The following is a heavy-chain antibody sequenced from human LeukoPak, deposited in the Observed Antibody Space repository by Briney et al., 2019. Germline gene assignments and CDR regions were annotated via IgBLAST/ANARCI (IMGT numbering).Heavy chain of an antibody. J-gene: IGHJ3*02. CDR2: IKEDGSEK. CDR3: ARDEI. V-gene: IGHV3-7*03. Sequence: PGGSLRLSCAASGFTFSNFWMSWVRQAPGKGLEWVAIIKEDGSEKYYVDSVEGRFTISRDNAKKSLFLQMSSLGAEDTAVYYCARDEIWGQGTMVTVSS. CDR1: GFTFSNFW.